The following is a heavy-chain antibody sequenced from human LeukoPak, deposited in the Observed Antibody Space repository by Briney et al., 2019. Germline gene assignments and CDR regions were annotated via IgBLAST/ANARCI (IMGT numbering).Heavy chain of an antibody. V-gene: IGHV3-21*01. J-gene: IGHJ5*02. CDR3: ARDYLVVPAAMWWFDP. D-gene: IGHD2-2*01. CDR1: GFTFSSYS. Sequence: PGGSLRPSCAASGFTFSSYSMNWVRQAPGKGLEWVSSISSSGSYIYYADSLKGRFTISRDNAKNSLYLQMNSLRAEDTAVYYCARDYLVVPAAMWWFDPWGQGTLVTVSS. CDR2: ISSSGSYI.